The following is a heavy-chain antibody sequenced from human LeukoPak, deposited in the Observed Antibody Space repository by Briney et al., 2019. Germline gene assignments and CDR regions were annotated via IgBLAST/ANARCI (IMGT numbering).Heavy chain of an antibody. CDR2: ISGGGDYT. CDR3: AKGHRGSWENWFDP. V-gene: IGHV3-23*01. Sequence: GGSLRLSCAASGFTFSNYAMTWVRQTPGKGLEWVAVISGGGDYTYYADSVKGRFTTSRDNSKNTLYLQMNSLRAEDTAVYYCAKGHRGSWENWFDPWGQGTLVTVSS. D-gene: IGHD6-13*01. CDR1: GFTFSNYA. J-gene: IGHJ5*02.